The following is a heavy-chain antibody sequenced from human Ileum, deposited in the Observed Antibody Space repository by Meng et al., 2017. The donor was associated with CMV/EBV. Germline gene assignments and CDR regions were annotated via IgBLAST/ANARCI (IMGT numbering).Heavy chain of an antibody. CDR3: ARAPAYYYDSSGYYSRPGMDV. CDR1: GGSFSSYY. Sequence: SETLSLTCTVSGGSFSSYYWTWIRQPPGKGLEWIGYIYYSGSTNYNPSLKSRVTISVDTSKNQFSLKLSSVTAADTAVYYCARAPAYYYDSSGYYSRPGMDVWGQGTMVTVSS. D-gene: IGHD3-22*01. J-gene: IGHJ6*02. V-gene: IGHV4-59*01. CDR2: IYYSGST.